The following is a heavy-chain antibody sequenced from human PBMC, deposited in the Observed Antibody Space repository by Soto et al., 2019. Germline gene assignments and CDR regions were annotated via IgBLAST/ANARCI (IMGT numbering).Heavy chain of an antibody. Sequence: SETLSLTCAVSGYSISSGCYWGWIRQPPGKGLEWIGSIYHSGSTYYNPSLKSRVTISVDTSKNQFSLKLSSVTAADTAVYYCARVITIFGVVIISWFDPWGQGTLVTVSS. D-gene: IGHD3-3*01. CDR2: IYHSGST. V-gene: IGHV4-38-2*01. CDR3: ARVITIFGVVIISWFDP. CDR1: GYSISSGCY. J-gene: IGHJ5*02.